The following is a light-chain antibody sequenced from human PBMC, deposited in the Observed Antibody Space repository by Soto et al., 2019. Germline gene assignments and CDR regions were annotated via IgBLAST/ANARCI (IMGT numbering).Light chain of an antibody. J-gene: IGKJ1*01. V-gene: IGKV3-20*01. CDR1: QSVSSSY. CDR2: GAS. CDR3: QQYGSSLPRT. Sequence: EIVLTQSPGTLSLSPGERATPSCRASQSVSSSYLAWYQQKPGQAPRLLIYGASSRATGIPDRSSGSGSGTDFTLTISRLEPEDFAVYYCQQYGSSLPRTFGQGTKVEIK.